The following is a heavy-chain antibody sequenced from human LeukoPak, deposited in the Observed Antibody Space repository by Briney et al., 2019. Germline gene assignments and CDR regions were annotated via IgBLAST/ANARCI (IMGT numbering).Heavy chain of an antibody. CDR1: GFTFSNYG. CDR2: IRPNDGTT. V-gene: IGHV3-48*04. Sequence: GGSLRLSCEASGFTFSNYGMNWVRQAPGKGLEWVSYIRPNDGTTHYADSVKGRFTISRDNAKNSLYLQMNSLRAEDTAVYYCARDKNYGMDVWGQGTTVTVSS. J-gene: IGHJ6*02. CDR3: ARDKNYGMDV.